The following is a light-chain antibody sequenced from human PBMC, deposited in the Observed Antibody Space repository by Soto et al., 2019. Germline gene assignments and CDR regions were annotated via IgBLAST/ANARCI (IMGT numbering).Light chain of an antibody. Sequence: THSTSSLSASVGARVTITCRASRDIGSDLSWYQQKPGKAPTLLIYAASNLQSGVPSRFRGSRSGTEFTLTVSSLQPEDFATYYCLQDHDDSWTFGQGTKVDIK. CDR2: AAS. CDR3: LQDHDDSWT. J-gene: IGKJ1*01. CDR1: RDIGSD. V-gene: IGKV1-6*01.